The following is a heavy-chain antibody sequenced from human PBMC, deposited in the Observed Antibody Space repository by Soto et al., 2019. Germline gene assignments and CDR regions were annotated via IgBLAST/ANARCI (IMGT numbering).Heavy chain of an antibody. CDR2: IYHSGST. D-gene: IGHD3-3*01. CDR1: GGSISSSNW. J-gene: IGHJ2*01. V-gene: IGHV4-4*02. CDR3: ARGIGKVRFWRDDWYFDL. Sequence: QVQLQESGPGLVKPSGTLSLTCAVSGGSISSSNWWSWVRQPPGKGLEWIGEIYHSGSTNYNPSLKSRVTISVDKSKNQFSLKLSSVTAADTAVYYCARGIGKVRFWRDDWYFDLWGRGTLVTVSS.